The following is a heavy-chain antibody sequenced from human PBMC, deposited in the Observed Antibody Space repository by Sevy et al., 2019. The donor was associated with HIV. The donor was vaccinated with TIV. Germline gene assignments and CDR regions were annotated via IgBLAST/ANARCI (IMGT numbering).Heavy chain of an antibody. D-gene: IGHD6-13*01. J-gene: IGHJ4*02. CDR3: ARALGDSSSWYEYYFDY. V-gene: IGHV3-11*01. CDR1: GFTFSDYY. Sequence: GGSLRLSCAASGFTFSDYYMSLIRQAPGKGLEWVSYISSSGSTIYYADSVKGRFTISRDNAKNSLYLQMNSLRAEDTAVYYCARALGDSSSWYEYYFDYWGQGTLVTVSS. CDR2: ISSSGSTI.